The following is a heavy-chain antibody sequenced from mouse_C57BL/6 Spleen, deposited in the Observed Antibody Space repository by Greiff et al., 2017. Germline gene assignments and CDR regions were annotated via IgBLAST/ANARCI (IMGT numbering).Heavy chain of an antibody. CDR3: ARQDYGRPLDY. CDR2: ISSGGSYT. CDR1: GFTFSSYG. J-gene: IGHJ2*01. V-gene: IGHV5-6*01. D-gene: IGHD1-1*01. Sequence: VQLQQSGGDLVKPGGSLKLSCAASGFTFSSYGMSWVRQTPDKRLEWVATISSGGSYTYYPDSVKGRFTISRANAKNTLYLQMSSLKSEDTTMYYCARQDYGRPLDYWGQGTTLTVSS.